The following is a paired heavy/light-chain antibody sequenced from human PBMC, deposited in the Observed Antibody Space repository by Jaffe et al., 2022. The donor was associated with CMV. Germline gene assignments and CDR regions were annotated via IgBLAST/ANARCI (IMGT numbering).Heavy chain of an antibody. D-gene: IGHD6-19*01. CDR1: GFTFSTYG. V-gene: IGHV3-33*01. J-gene: IGHJ4*02. CDR3: ASGYSSGWSRPVGAY. CDR2: IWYDGSVK. Sequence: QVQLVESGGGVVQPGRSLRLSCAASGFTFSTYGMHWVRQAPGKGLEWVAVIWYDGSVKYYVDSVKGRFTISRDNSKNTVYLQMNSLRAEDTAVYYCASGYSSGWSRPVGAYWGQGTLVTVSS.
Light chain of an antibody. CDR3: AAWDDSLNGVV. CDR2: INY. Sequence: QSVLTQPPSASGTPGQTVTISCSGSSSNLGSNSVNWYQHLPGTAPKLLIYINYQRPSGVPDRFSGSKSGPSASLAISGLQSEDEADYYCAAWDDSLNGVVFGGGTKLTVL. V-gene: IGLV1-44*01. J-gene: IGLJ2*01. CDR1: SSNLGSNS.